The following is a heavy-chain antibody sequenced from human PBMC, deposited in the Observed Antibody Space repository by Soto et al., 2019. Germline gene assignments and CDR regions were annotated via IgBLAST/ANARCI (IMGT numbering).Heavy chain of an antibody. Sequence: SGPTLVNPTQTLTLTCTFSGFSLSTSGVGVGWIRQPPGKALEWLALLFWDDDDRYSPSLKSRLTITKDTSKDQVVLTMTNMDTVDTATYFCAHLAFCGGSCYYFDYWRLGTLVTVSS. CDR3: AHLAFCGGSCYYFDY. V-gene: IGHV2-5*02. D-gene: IGHD2-15*01. CDR2: LFWDDDD. J-gene: IGHJ4*02. CDR1: GFSLSTSGVG.